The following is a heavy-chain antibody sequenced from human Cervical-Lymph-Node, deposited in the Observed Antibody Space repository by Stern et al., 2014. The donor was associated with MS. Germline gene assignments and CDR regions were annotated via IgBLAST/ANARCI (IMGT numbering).Heavy chain of an antibody. CDR1: GDSVSSNSAT. D-gene: IGHD2-15*01. Sequence: QVQLQQSGPGLVKPSQTLSLTCAISGDSVSSNSATWNWIRQSPSRGLEXLGRTYYRSKWYNHYAVSVKSRITINPDTSTNQFSLQLNSVTPEDTAVYYCARVDCSGGNCGGGFDYWGQGTLVTVSS. J-gene: IGHJ4*02. CDR3: ARVDCSGGNCGGGFDY. V-gene: IGHV6-1*01. CDR2: TYYRSKWYN.